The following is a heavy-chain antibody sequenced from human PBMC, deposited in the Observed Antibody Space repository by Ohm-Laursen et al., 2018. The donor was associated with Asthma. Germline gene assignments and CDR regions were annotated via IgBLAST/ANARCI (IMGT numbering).Heavy chain of an antibody. CDR1: GGSISTDDYY. Sequence: SDTLSLTCSVSGGSISTDDYYWSWIRQSPGKGLEWIGYIYRSASTYSNPSLTSRVTISGDTSKNQFSLKLASVTAADTAVYYCARGPMHDYYFGNWGPGTLVTVSS. D-gene: IGHD1-1*01. CDR3: ARGPMHDYYFGN. J-gene: IGHJ4*02. V-gene: IGHV4-30-4*02. CDR2: IYRSAST.